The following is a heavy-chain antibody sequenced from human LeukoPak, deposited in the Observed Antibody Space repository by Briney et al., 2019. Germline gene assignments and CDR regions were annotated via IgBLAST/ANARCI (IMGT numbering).Heavy chain of an antibody. J-gene: IGHJ5*02. V-gene: IGHV3-21*04. Sequence: GGSLRLSCTASGFTFNGYSMNWVRQAPGKGLERVSSISTSSSYIYYADSVKGRISISRDNSKNTLYLQLNSLRAEDTGLYYCAKGDGINHYHWFDPWGQGTLVTVSS. CDR3: AKGDGINHYHWFDP. D-gene: IGHD2-15*01. CDR2: ISTSSSYI. CDR1: GFTFNGYS.